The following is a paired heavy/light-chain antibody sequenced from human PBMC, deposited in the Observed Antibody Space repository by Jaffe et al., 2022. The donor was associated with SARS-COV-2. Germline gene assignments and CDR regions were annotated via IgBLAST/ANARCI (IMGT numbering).Heavy chain of an antibody. CDR1: GYTFTSYG. CDR2: ISAYNGNT. CDR3: ARFMITFGGVIVPLDYYGMDV. J-gene: IGHJ6*02. V-gene: IGHV1-18*01. D-gene: IGHD3-16*02. Sequence: QVQLVQSGAEVKKPGASVKVSCKASGYTFTSYGISWVRQAPGQGLEWMGWISAYNGNTNYAQKLQGRVTMTTDTSTSTAYMELRSLRSDDTAVYYCARFMITFGGVIVPLDYYGMDVWGQGTTVTVSS.
Light chain of an antibody. V-gene: IGKV4-1*01. CDR3: QQYYSTPLFT. CDR1: QSVLYSSNNKNY. J-gene: IGKJ3*01. Sequence: DIVMTQSPDSLAVSLGERATINCKSSQSVLYSSNNKNYLAWYQQKPGQPPKLLIYWASTRESGVPDRFSGSGSGTDFTLTISSLQAEDVAVYYCQQYYSTPLFTFGPGTKVDIK. CDR2: WAS.